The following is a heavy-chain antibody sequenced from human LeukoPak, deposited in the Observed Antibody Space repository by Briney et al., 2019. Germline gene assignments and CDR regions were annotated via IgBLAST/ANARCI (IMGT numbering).Heavy chain of an antibody. CDR3: ARGLAAAGPYYFDY. CDR1: GGSISSYY. V-gene: IGHV4-4*07. CDR2: IYTSGST. D-gene: IGHD6-13*01. Sequence: PPETLSLTCTVSGGSISSYYWSWIRQPAGKGLEWIGRIYTSGSTNYNPSLKSRVTISVDKSKNQFSLKLSSVTAADTAVYYCARGLAAAGPYYFDYWGQGTLVTVSS. J-gene: IGHJ4*02.